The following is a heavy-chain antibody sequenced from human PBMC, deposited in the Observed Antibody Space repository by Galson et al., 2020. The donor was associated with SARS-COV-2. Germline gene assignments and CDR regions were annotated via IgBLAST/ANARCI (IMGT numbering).Heavy chain of an antibody. D-gene: IGHD1-1*01. CDR1: GYSFTSYW. J-gene: IGHJ6*02. CDR2: IYPGDSDT. CDR3: ARQSELERAYYYYGMDV. Sequence: GESLKISCKGSGYSFTSYWIGWVRQMPGKGLEWMGIIYPGDSDTRYSPSFQGQVTISADKSISTAYLQWSSLKASDTAMYYCARQSELERAYYYYGMDVWGQGTTVTVSS. V-gene: IGHV5-51*01.